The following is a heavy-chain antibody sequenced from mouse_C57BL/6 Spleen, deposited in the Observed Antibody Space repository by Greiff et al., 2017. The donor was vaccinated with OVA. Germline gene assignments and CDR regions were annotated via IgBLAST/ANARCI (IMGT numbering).Heavy chain of an antibody. V-gene: IGHV2-6-1*01. CDR3: ARHEDYGGYYYAMDY. D-gene: IGHD2-4*01. CDR1: GFSLTSYG. Sequence: VQLVESGPGLVAPSKSLSITCTVSGFSLTSYGVHWVRQPPGKGLEWLVVIWSAGSTTYNSALKSRLSLSKDNSKSQVFLKMNSLQTDDTAMYYCARHEDYGGYYYAMDYWGQGTSVTVSS. CDR2: IWSAGST. J-gene: IGHJ4*01.